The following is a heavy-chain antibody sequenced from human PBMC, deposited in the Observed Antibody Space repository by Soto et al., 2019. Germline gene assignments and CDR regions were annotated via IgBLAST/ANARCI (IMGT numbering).Heavy chain of an antibody. CDR2: IIPIFGTA. Sequence: SVKVSCKASGGTFSSYAISWVRQAPGQGLEWMGGIIPIFGTANYAQKFQGRVTITADESTSTAYMELSSLRSEDTAVYYCARPAPQPFYGSSGYWSAIDIWGQGTMVTVSS. V-gene: IGHV1-69*13. CDR1: GGTFSSYA. D-gene: IGHD3-22*01. J-gene: IGHJ3*02. CDR3: ARPAPQPFYGSSGYWSAIDI.